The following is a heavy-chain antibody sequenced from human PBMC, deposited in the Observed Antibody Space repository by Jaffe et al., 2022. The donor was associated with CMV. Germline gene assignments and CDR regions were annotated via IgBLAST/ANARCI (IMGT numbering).Heavy chain of an antibody. J-gene: IGHJ4*02. V-gene: IGHV3-64*01. Sequence: EVQLVESGGGLVQPGGSLRLSCAASGFTFSSYAMHWVRQAPGKGLEYVSAISSNGGSTYYANSVKGRFTISRDNSKNTLYLQMGSLRAEDMAVYYCARDGGRYGSGSYGLYFDYWGQGTLVTVSS. D-gene: IGHD3-10*01. CDR3: ARDGGRYGSGSYGLYFDY. CDR2: ISSNGGST. CDR1: GFTFSSYA.